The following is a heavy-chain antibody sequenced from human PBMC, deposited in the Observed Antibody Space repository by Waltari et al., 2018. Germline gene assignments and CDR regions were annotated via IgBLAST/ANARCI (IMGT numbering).Heavy chain of an antibody. CDR1: GFTFSNAW. V-gene: IGHV3-15*01. J-gene: IGHJ4*02. Sequence: EVQLVESGGGLVKPGGSLRLSCAASGFTFSNAWMSWFRQAPGKGLEWVGRIKSKTDGGTTDYAAPVKGRFTISRDDSKNTLYLQMNSLKTEDTAVYYCTTDRVVPAAKLLGYWGQGTLVTVSS. D-gene: IGHD2-2*01. CDR3: TTDRVVPAAKLLGY. CDR2: IKSKTDGGTT.